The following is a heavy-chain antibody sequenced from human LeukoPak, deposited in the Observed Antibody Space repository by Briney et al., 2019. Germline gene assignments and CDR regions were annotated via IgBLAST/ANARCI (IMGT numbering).Heavy chain of an antibody. CDR3: ARRDGS. Sequence: SETLSLTCTVPGGSISSYYWSWIRQPPGKGLEWIGYIYYSGSTNYNPSLKSRVTISVDTSKNQFSLKLSSVTAADTAVYYCARRDGSWGQGTLVTVSS. J-gene: IGHJ4*02. CDR2: IYYSGST. V-gene: IGHV4-59*08. CDR1: GGSISSYY. D-gene: IGHD1-26*01.